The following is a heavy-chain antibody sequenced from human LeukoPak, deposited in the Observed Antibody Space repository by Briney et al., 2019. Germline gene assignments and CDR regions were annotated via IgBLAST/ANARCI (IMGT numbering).Heavy chain of an antibody. CDR1: GYTFTGYY. Sequence: ASVKVSCKASGYTFTGYYMHWVRQAPGQGLEWMGWINPNSGGTNYAQKFQGRVTMTTDTSTSTAYMELRSLRSDDTAVYYCARAVTIFGVVIDYWGQGTPVIVSS. CDR2: INPNSGGT. CDR3: ARAVTIFGVVIDY. D-gene: IGHD3-3*01. V-gene: IGHV1-2*02. J-gene: IGHJ4*02.